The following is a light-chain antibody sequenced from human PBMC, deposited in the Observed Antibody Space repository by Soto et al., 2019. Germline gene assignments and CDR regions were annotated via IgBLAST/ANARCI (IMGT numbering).Light chain of an antibody. J-gene: IGLJ1*01. CDR2: TTN. CDR3: AAWDDSLNGHV. V-gene: IGLV1-44*01. CDR1: SSNIGTSS. Sequence: QSVLTQPHSASGTPGQRVTISCSGSSSNIGTSSVHWFQQLPGTAPKLLISTTNQRPSGVPERFSGSKSGTSASLAISGLQSEDEADYYCAAWDDSLNGHVXGTGTKATVL.